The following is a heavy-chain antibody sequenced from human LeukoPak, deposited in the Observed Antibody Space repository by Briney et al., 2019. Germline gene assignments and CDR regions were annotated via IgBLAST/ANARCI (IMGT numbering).Heavy chain of an antibody. CDR1: GFTFSDYY. CDR3: ARDQGPYSSGWYLNIDY. V-gene: IGHV3-11*01. J-gene: IGHJ4*02. CDR2: ISSSGSTI. D-gene: IGHD6-19*01. Sequence: GGSLRLSCAASGFTFSDYYMSWIRQAPGKGLEWVSYISSSGSTIYYADSVKGRFTISRDNAKNSLYLQMNSLRAEDAAVYYCARDQGPYSSGWYLNIDYWGQGTLVTVSS.